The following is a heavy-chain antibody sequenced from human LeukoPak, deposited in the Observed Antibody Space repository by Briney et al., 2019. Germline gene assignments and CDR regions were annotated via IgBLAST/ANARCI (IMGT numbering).Heavy chain of an antibody. CDR3: VTRDGRGSFDN. Sequence: GCSLRLSCPASGCRFNIYAMSWVRQAPGTGLEWASAISGSGGSTYYADSVRDRFTISRDNFKNTLYLQMTSLRVDDRAVYFCVTRDGRGSFDNWGQGTLVSV. V-gene: IGHV3-23*01. J-gene: IGHJ4*02. D-gene: IGHD5-12*01. CDR1: GCRFNIYA. CDR2: ISGSGGST.